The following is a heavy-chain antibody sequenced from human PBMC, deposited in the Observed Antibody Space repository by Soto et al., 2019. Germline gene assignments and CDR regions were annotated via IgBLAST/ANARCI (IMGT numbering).Heavy chain of an antibody. D-gene: IGHD3-16*01. V-gene: IGHV4-59*01. Sequence: LSETLSLTCTVSGVSSTSFYWSWIRQSPGKGLEWIGYIFDNGDVKYNPSLMSRLTMSIDMSKNEFSLRLKSVTAADTAMYYCARGWGSKWYYFDSWGEGTLVTVSS. CDR3: ARGWGSKWYYFDS. CDR2: IFDNGDV. CDR1: GVSSTSFY. J-gene: IGHJ4*02.